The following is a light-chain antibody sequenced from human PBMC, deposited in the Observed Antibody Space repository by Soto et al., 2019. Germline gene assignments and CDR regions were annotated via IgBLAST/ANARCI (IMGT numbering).Light chain of an antibody. Sequence: SVLTQPASVSGSPGQSITISCTGTSSDVGGYNYVSWYQQHPGKAPKLMIYEVSNRPSGVSSRFSGSKSGNTASLTISGLQAEDEADYYCSSWTGSGRVFGGGTKLTVL. J-gene: IGLJ2*01. CDR1: SSDVGGYNY. V-gene: IGLV2-14*01. CDR2: EVS. CDR3: SSWTGSGRV.